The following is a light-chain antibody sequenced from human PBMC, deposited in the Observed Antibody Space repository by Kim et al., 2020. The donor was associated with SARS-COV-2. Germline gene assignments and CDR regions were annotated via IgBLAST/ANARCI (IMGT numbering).Light chain of an antibody. CDR3: SSYTSSSTLEYV. V-gene: IGLV2-14*03. Sequence: SITTSCTGTHSDVGGYNYVSWCQQHPGKAPKLMIYDVSNRPSGVTNRFSGSKSGNTASLTISGLQAEDEADYYCSSYTSSSTLEYVFGTGTKVTVL. CDR2: DVS. CDR1: HSDVGGYNY. J-gene: IGLJ1*01.